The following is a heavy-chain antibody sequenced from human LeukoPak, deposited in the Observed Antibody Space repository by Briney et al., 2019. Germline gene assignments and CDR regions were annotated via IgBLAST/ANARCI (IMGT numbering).Heavy chain of an antibody. Sequence: SEILSLTCTVSGGSISSSSYYWGWIRQPPGKGLEWIGSIYYSGSTYYNPSLKSRVTISVDTSKNQFSLKLSSVTAADTAVYYCARERTEYYYDSSGSRGDYWGQGTLVTVSS. J-gene: IGHJ4*02. V-gene: IGHV4-39*07. CDR1: GGSISSSSYY. CDR3: ARERTEYYYDSSGSRGDY. D-gene: IGHD3-22*01. CDR2: IYYSGST.